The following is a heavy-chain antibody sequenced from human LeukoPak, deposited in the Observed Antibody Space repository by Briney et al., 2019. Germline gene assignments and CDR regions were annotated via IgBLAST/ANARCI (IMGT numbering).Heavy chain of an antibody. Sequence: SETLSLTCAVYGGSFSGYYWSWIRQPPGKGLEWIGEINHSGSTNYNPSLKSRVTISVDTSKNQFSLKLSSVTAADTAVYYCARRLGYYGSGTYYYYYMDVWGKGTTVTISS. V-gene: IGHV4-34*01. D-gene: IGHD3-10*01. CDR1: GGSFSGYY. CDR3: ARRLGYYGSGTYYYYYMDV. J-gene: IGHJ6*03. CDR2: INHSGST.